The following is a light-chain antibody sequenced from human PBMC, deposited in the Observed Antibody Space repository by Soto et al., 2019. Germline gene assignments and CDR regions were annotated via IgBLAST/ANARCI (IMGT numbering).Light chain of an antibody. Sequence: EIVLTQSPGTLSLSPGERATLSCRASQSLNSGNLAWYQQKPGQAPKLLLYGASHMATDIPYRFSGSGSGTDFTLTISSLEPGDFAVYYCQQYDCSPLTFGGGTRVETK. V-gene: IGKV3-20*01. CDR2: GAS. CDR3: QQYDCSPLT. J-gene: IGKJ4*01. CDR1: QSLNSGN.